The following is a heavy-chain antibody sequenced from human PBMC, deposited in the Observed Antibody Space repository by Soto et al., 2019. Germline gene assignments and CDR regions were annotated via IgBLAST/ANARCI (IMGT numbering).Heavy chain of an antibody. D-gene: IGHD6-6*01. J-gene: IGHJ4*02. CDR3: ARALDPYSSSSRDY. Sequence: EVQLVESGGGLVQPGGSLRLSCAASGFTFSSYEMNWVRQAPGKGLEWVSYISSSGSTIYYADSVKGRFTISRDKANNSLYLQMNSLSAEDTAVYYCARALDPYSSSSRDYWGQGTLVTVSS. CDR1: GFTFSSYE. V-gene: IGHV3-48*03. CDR2: ISSSGSTI.